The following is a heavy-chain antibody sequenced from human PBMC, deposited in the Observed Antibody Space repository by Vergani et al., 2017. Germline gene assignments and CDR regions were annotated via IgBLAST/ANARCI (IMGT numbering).Heavy chain of an antibody. CDR2: ISAYNGNT. D-gene: IGHD6-13*01. V-gene: IGHV1-18*01. CDR1: GYTFTSYG. J-gene: IGHJ6*02. Sequence: QVQLVQSGAEVKKPGASVKVSCKASGYTFTSYGISWVRQAPGQGLEWMGWISAYNGNTNYAQKLQGRVTMTTDTSTSTAYMELRSLRSDDTAVYYCARDRPGYSISWYEYYYYYGMDVWGQGTTVTVSS. CDR3: ARDRPGYSISWYEYYYYYGMDV.